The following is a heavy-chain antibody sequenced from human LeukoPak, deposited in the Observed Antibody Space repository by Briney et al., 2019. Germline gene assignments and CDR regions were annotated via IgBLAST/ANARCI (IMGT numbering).Heavy chain of an antibody. D-gene: IGHD3-22*01. CDR3: AREGRDYDSSGYPYYYYSMDV. Sequence: SETLSLTCTVSGGSISSGSYYWSWIRQPAGKGLEWIGRIYTTGSTNYNPSLKSRVTISGDTSKNQFSLKLSSVTAADTAVYYCAREGRDYDSSGYPYYYYSMDVWGQGTTVPVYS. J-gene: IGHJ6*02. CDR1: GGSISSGSYY. V-gene: IGHV4-61*02. CDR2: IYTTGST.